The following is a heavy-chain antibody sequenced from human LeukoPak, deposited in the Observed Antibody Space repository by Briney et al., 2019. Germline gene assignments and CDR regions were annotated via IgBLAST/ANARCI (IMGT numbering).Heavy chain of an antibody. V-gene: IGHV1-2*04. CDR2: INPNSGGT. Sequence: ASVKVSCKASGYTFTGYYMHWVRQAPGQGLEWMGWINPNSGGTNYAQKFQGWVTMTRDTSISTAYMELSRLRPDDTAVYYCARGPKVVVVAATLSPYYYYGMDVWGKGTTVTVSS. J-gene: IGHJ6*04. D-gene: IGHD2-15*01. CDR1: GYTFTGYY. CDR3: ARGPKVVVVAATLSPYYYYGMDV.